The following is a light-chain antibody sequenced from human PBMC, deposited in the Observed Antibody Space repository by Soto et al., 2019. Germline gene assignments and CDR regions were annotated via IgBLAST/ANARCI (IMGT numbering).Light chain of an antibody. CDR1: QDISNT. CDR3: QQCKGYPIT. CDR2: DAS. V-gene: IGKV1-13*02. Sequence: AIQLTQSPSSLSASVGDSVTITCRATQDISNTLAWYQHKPGRGPTLLIFDASTLESGVPSRFTGSGSGTHFTLTISSLQPEDFATYICQQCKGYPITFVQGTRVEV. J-gene: IGKJ5*01.